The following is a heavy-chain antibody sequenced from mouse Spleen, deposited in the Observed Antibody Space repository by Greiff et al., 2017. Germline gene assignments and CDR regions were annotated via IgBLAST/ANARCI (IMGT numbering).Heavy chain of an antibody. CDR1: GFSLTSYG. D-gene: IGHD1-1*01. Sequence: VKLMESGPGLVQPSQSLSITCTVSGFSLTSYGVHWVRQSPGKGLEWLGVIWSGGSTDYNAAFISRLSISKDNSKSQVFFKMNSLQANDTAIYYCARNSLTTVAPYYFDYWGQGTTLTVSS. V-gene: IGHV2-2*02. CDR2: IWSGGST. CDR3: ARNSLTTVAPYYFDY. J-gene: IGHJ2*01.